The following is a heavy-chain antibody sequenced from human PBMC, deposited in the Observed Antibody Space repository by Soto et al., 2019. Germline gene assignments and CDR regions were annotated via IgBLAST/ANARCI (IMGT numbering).Heavy chain of an antibody. D-gene: IGHD6-6*01. V-gene: IGHV4-59*01. CDR2: IYYSGST. Sequence: SETLSLTCTVSGGSISSYYWSWIRQPPGKGLEWIGYIYYSGSTNYNPSLKSRVTISVDTSKNQFSLKLSSVTAADTAVYYCARARASNFDYWGQGTLVTVFS. J-gene: IGHJ4*02. CDR1: GGSISSYY. CDR3: ARARASNFDY.